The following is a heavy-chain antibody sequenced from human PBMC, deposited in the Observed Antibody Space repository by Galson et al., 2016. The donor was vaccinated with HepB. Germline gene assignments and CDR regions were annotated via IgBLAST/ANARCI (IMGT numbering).Heavy chain of an antibody. V-gene: IGHV3-7*04. J-gene: IGHJ4*02. CDR1: GFTFSRSW. Sequence: SLRLSCAASGFTFSRSWMSWVRQAPGKGLEWVANIKHDGSEKYYVDSVKGRFTISRDNAKDSLYLQINSLIAEDTAVYSCARASIVGATSGFDFWGQGTLVTVSS. D-gene: IGHD1-26*01. CDR3: ARASIVGATSGFDF. CDR2: IKHDGSEK.